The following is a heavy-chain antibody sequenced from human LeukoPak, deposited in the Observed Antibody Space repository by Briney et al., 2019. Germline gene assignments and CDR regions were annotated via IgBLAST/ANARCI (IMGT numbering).Heavy chain of an antibody. CDR1: GFTFGNYA. J-gene: IGHJ4*02. CDR3: AKDRYYGSGNYYREFDY. V-gene: IGHV3-23*01. D-gene: IGHD3-10*01. CDR2: ISGSGGNT. Sequence: GGSLRLSCAASGFTFGNYAMSWVRQTPEKGLEWVSAISGSGGNTYYADSVQGRFTISRDNSKNTLYLQMNSLRAEDTAVYYCAKDRYYGSGNYYREFDYWGQGTLVTVSS.